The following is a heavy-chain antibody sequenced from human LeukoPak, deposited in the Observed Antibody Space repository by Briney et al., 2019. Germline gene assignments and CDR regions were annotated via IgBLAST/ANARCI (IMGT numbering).Heavy chain of an antibody. CDR3: ARDFPSYYYDSSGYYDAFDI. D-gene: IGHD3-22*01. Sequence: PGESLRLSCAASGFTFSDYYMSWIRQAPGKGLEWVSYISSSGSTIYYADSVKGRFTISRDNAKNSLYLQMNSLRAEDTAVYYCARDFPSYYYDSSGYYDAFDIWGQGTMVTVSS. CDR1: GFTFSDYY. J-gene: IGHJ3*02. CDR2: ISSSGSTI. V-gene: IGHV3-11*04.